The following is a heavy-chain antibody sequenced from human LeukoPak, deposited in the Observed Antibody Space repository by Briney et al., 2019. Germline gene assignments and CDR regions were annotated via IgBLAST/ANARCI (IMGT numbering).Heavy chain of an antibody. CDR3: ASVYCSSTSCYEAYWFDP. Sequence: ASVKVSCKASGYTFTGYYMHWVRQAPGQGLEWMGWINPNSGGTNYAQKFQGRVTMTRDTSISTAYMELSSLRSEDTAVYYCASVYCSSTSCYEAYWFDPWGQGTLVTVSS. J-gene: IGHJ5*02. D-gene: IGHD2-2*01. V-gene: IGHV1-2*02. CDR2: INPNSGGT. CDR1: GYTFTGYY.